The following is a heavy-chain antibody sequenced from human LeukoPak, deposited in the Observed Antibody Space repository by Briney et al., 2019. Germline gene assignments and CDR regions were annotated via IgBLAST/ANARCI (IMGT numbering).Heavy chain of an antibody. Sequence: GGSLRLSCAASGFTFSSSGMHWVRQAPGKGLEWVAFIRYDGSNKYYADSVKGRFTISRDNSKNTLFLQVNSVRAEDTAVYYCAKEASRGYSFAYTPIEKPYYFDYWGQGTLVTVSS. CDR3: AKEASRGYSFAYTPIEKPYYFDY. D-gene: IGHD5-18*01. CDR2: IRYDGSNK. CDR1: GFTFSSSG. V-gene: IGHV3-30*02. J-gene: IGHJ4*02.